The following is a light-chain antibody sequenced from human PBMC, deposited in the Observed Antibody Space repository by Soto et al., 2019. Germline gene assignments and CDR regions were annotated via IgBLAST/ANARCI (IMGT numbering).Light chain of an antibody. J-gene: IGKJ1*01. CDR2: GSS. CDR3: QQYRSLSWT. CDR1: QSVSSNF. Sequence: DIVLTQSPGTLSLSPGERATLSCRASQSVSSNFLAWHQQKPGQAPRLLIYGSSTRATGIPAMFSGSVSGTDFTLTISSLEPEDFAVYHCQQYRSLSWTFGHGTKVEIK. V-gene: IGKV3-20*01.